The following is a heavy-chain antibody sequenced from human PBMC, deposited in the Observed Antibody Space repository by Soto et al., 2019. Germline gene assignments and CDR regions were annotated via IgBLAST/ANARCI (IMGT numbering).Heavy chain of an antibody. CDR1: GFTFSSYA. J-gene: IGHJ4*02. V-gene: IGHV3-23*01. Sequence: EVQLLESGGGLVQPGGSLRLSCAASGFTFSSYAMRWVRQAPGKGLEWVSAISGSDGGTYYADSVKGRFTISRDNSKNTLYLQMNSLGAEDTAVYYCAKRGSGSYYDYWGQGTLVTVSS. D-gene: IGHD3-10*01. CDR3: AKRGSGSYYDY. CDR2: ISGSDGGT.